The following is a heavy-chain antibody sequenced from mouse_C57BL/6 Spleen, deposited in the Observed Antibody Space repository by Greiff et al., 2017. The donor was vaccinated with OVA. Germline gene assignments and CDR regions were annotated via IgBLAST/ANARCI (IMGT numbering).Heavy chain of an antibody. CDR1: GYTFTSYW. Sequence: QVQLQQPGAELVMPGASVKLSCKASGYTFTSYWMHWVKQRPGQGLEWIGEIDPSDSYTNYNHKFKGKSTLTVDKSSSTAYMQLSSLTSEDSAVYYCASTYDWFADWGQGTLVTVSA. CDR2: IDPSDSYT. J-gene: IGHJ3*01. D-gene: IGHD2-12*01. CDR3: ASTYDWFAD. V-gene: IGHV1-69*01.